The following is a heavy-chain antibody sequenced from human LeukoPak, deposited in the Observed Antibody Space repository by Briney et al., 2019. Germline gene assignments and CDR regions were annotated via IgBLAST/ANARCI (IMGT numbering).Heavy chain of an antibody. CDR1: GFTFSNYA. CDR2: ISYDGRNQ. CDR3: ARYGGFLDY. D-gene: IGHD3-16*01. V-gene: IGHV3-30*04. J-gene: IGHJ4*02. Sequence: GGSLRLSCAASGFTFSNYAMHWVRQAPGKGLEWVAVISYDGRNQYYADSVKGRFTVSGDNSKSTLYLQMNSLRGEDTAVYNCARYGGFLDYWGQGTLVTVSS.